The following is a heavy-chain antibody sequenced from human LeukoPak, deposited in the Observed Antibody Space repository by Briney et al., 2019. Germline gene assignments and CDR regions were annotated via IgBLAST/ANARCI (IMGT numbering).Heavy chain of an antibody. D-gene: IGHD3-10*01. J-gene: IGHJ5*02. Sequence: SETLSLTCTVSGGSISSYYWSWIRQPPGKGLECIGYIHYSGSTNYNPSLKSRVTISVDTSKNQFSLKLKSVTAADTAVYYCARGGYYGWGNDFRFDPWGKGTLVTVSS. CDR1: GGSISSYY. V-gene: IGHV4-59*01. CDR2: IHYSGST. CDR3: ARGGYYGWGNDFRFDP.